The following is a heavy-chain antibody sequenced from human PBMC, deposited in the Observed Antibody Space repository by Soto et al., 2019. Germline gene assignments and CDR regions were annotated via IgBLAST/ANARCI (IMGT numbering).Heavy chain of an antibody. CDR3: ASGADSDSSNCLAY. CDR1: GYTFTSYG. CDR2: LHPGSGNK. Sequence: GASVKVSCKASGYTFTSYGIPCVRQAAGQGLEWKGRLHPGSGNKKDSQQFQSRVIIDRNTSANTAYMELGILRSEDTAVYFSASGADSDSSNCLAYWGLGSLVTVSS. D-gene: IGHD3-22*01. J-gene: IGHJ4*02. V-gene: IGHV1-3*01.